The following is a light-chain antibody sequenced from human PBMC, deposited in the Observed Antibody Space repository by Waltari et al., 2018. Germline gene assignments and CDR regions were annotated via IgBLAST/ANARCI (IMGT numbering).Light chain of an antibody. J-gene: IGLJ1*01. Sequence: QSALTQPPSASVSPGQSVTISCTGTSSDVGGYKSVSWYQQHPGQAPKLIIYEVSKRPSGVPDRFSGSKSGNTASLTVSGLQAEDEADYYCNSYVGSTLFYVFGTGTKVTVV. CDR1: SSDVGGYKS. V-gene: IGLV2-8*01. CDR3: NSYVGSTLFYV. CDR2: EVS.